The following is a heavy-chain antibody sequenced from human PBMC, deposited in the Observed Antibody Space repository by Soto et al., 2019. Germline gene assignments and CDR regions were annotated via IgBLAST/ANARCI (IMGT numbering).Heavy chain of an antibody. CDR1: GFSLSTSGVG. CDR3: GSHYYDSSGYYHDY. J-gene: IGHJ4*02. Sequence: QITLKESGPTLVKPTQTLTLTCTFSGFSLSTSGVGVGWIRQPPGKALEWLALIYWDDDKRYSPSLKSRLTITKDTSKNRVVLTMTNMDPVDTATYYCGSHYYDSSGYYHDYWGQGTLVTVSS. D-gene: IGHD3-22*01. V-gene: IGHV2-5*02. CDR2: IYWDDDK.